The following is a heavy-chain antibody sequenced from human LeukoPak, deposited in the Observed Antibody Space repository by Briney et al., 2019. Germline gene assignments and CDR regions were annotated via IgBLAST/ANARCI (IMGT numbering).Heavy chain of an antibody. CDR1: GGTFSSYA. CDR2: IIPIFGTA. CDR3: ASPSGIRSGGNWKGAFDI. J-gene: IGHJ3*02. Sequence: GASVKVSCKSSGGTFSSYAIDWVRQAPGQGLEWMGGIIPIFGTANYAQKFQGRVTITADKSTSTAYMELSSLRSEDTAVYYCASPSGIRSGGNWKGAFDIWGQGTMVTVSS. V-gene: IGHV1-69*06. D-gene: IGHD2-15*01.